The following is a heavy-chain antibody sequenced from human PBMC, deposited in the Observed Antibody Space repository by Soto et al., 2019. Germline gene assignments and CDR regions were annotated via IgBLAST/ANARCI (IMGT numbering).Heavy chain of an antibody. CDR3: AKGGRQWLVTSDFNY. V-gene: IGHV3-30*18. J-gene: IGHJ4*02. Sequence: VPLVESGGGVVQPGRSLRLSCAASGFTFSDYAMHWVRQAPGKGLEWVAVVSHDGRNTHYADSVKGRFTISRDSSKDTVSLEMTSLRAEDTAVYSCAKGGRQWLVTSDFNYWGQGALVTVSS. CDR1: GFTFSDYA. CDR2: VSHDGRNT. D-gene: IGHD6-19*01.